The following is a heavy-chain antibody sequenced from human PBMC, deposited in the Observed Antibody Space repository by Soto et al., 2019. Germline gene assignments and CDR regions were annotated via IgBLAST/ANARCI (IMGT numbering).Heavy chain of an antibody. D-gene: IGHD2-2*01. J-gene: IGHJ5*02. CDR2: IHHSGST. Sequence: SETLSLTCAVSGGSISSSNWWNFFRQPPGKGLEWIGEIHHSGSTNYNPSLKSRVTISVDKSKNQFSLKLNSVTAADTAVYYCARVRQGCSSTSCYFDPWGQGTLVTVSS. CDR1: GGSISSSNW. CDR3: ARVRQGCSSTSCYFDP. V-gene: IGHV4-4*02.